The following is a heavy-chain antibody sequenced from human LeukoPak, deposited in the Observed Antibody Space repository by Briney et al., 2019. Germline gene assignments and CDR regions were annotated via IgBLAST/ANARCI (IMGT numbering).Heavy chain of an antibody. CDR1: GYTFTGYY. CDR2: INPNSGGT. D-gene: IGHD3-22*01. V-gene: IGHV1-2*02. Sequence: ASVKVPCKASGYTFTGYYMHWVRQAPGQGLEWMGWINPNSGGTNYAQKFQGGGTMTRDTSISTAYMELSRLRSDDTAVYYCARPEYDSSGYTPWIAFDIWGQGTMVTVSS. J-gene: IGHJ3*02. CDR3: ARPEYDSSGYTPWIAFDI.